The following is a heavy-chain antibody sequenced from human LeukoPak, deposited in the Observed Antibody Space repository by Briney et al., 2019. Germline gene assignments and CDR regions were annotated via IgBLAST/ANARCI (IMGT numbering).Heavy chain of an antibody. J-gene: IGHJ3*02. CDR2: IYSGGSI. D-gene: IGHD3-16*01. V-gene: IGHV3-66*01. CDR3: AREPKGGYDAFDI. CDR1: GFTVSSNY. Sequence: GGSLRLSCAASGFTVSSNYMSWVRQAPGKGLEWVSVIYSGGSIYYADSVKGRFTISRDNSRNTLYLQMNSLRAEDTAVYYCAREPKGGYDAFDIWGQGTMVTVSS.